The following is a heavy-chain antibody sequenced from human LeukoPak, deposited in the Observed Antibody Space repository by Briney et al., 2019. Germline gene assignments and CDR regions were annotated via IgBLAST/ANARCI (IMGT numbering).Heavy chain of an antibody. Sequence: GGSLRLSCAASGFTFSSYSMNWVRQAPGKGLEWVSSISSSSSYIYYADSVKGRFTISRDNAKNSLYLQMNSLRAEDTAVYYCARDRRGGYRRQWGRGLAFDIWGQGTMVTVSS. CDR1: GFTFSSYS. CDR2: ISSSSSYI. J-gene: IGHJ3*02. D-gene: IGHD5-24*01. V-gene: IGHV3-21*01. CDR3: ARDRRGGYRRQWGRGLAFDI.